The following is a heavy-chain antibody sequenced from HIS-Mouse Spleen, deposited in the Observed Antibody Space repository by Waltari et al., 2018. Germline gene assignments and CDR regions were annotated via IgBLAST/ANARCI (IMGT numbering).Heavy chain of an antibody. CDR2: RHPNSGGT. D-gene: IGHD2-15*01. J-gene: IGHJ5*02. Sequence: QVQLVQSGAEVKKPGASVKVSCKASGYTFTGYYMHWVRQAPGQGLEWMGWRHPNSGGTNTGPKVQGRVTMTRETSISTAYMELGRLRSDDTAVYYCARALFVVVVAATQGWFDPWGQGTLVTVSS. CDR1: GYTFTGYY. V-gene: IGHV1-2*02. CDR3: ARALFVVVVAATQGWFDP.